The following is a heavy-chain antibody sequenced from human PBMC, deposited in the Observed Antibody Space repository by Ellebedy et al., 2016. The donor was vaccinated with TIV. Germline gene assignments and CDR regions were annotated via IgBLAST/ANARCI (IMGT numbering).Heavy chain of an antibody. CDR2: INPNSGGT. CDR3: ARVTPTEQPLWFGELLSTAFDI. D-gene: IGHD3-10*01. CDR1: GYTFTGYY. Sequence: ASVKVSCXASGYTFTGYYMHWVRQAPGQGLEWMGWINPNSGGTNYAQKFQGRVTMTRDTSISTAYMELSRLRSDDTAVYYCARVTPTEQPLWFGELLSTAFDIWGQGTMVTVSS. V-gene: IGHV1-2*02. J-gene: IGHJ3*02.